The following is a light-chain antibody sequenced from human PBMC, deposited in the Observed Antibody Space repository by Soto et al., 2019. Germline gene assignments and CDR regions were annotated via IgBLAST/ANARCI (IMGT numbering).Light chain of an antibody. CDR1: SSDVGGYNY. J-gene: IGLJ1*01. Sequence: QSALTQPASVSGSPGQSITISCTGTSSDVGGYNYVSWYQQHPGKAPKLMIYEVSNRPSGVSNRFSGPKSGNTASLTISGLQAEDEADYYCSSYPSSSTYVFGTGTKLTVL. CDR3: SSYPSSSTYV. V-gene: IGLV2-14*01. CDR2: EVS.